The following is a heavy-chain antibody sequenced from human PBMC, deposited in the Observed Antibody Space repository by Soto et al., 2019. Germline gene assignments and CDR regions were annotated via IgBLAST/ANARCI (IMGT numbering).Heavy chain of an antibody. Sequence: SWFRQAPGKGLEWVGFIRSKAYGGTTEYAASVKGRFTISRDDSKSIAYLQMNSLKTEDTAVYYCTRDRVFPGVSDYWGQGTLVTVSS. CDR3: TRDRVFPGVSDY. V-gene: IGHV3-49*03. D-gene: IGHD7-27*01. CDR2: IRSKAYGGTT. J-gene: IGHJ4*02.